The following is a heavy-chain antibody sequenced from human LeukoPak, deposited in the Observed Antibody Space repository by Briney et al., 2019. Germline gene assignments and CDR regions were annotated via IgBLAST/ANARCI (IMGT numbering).Heavy chain of an antibody. D-gene: IGHD3-3*01. CDR3: ARDADGDFWSGYAFDI. CDR2: IYTSGST. V-gene: IGHV4-4*07. CDR1: GGSISSYY. J-gene: IGHJ3*02. Sequence: PSETLSLTCTVSGGSISSYYWSWLRQPAGEGLEWIGRIYTSGSTNYNPSLKSRVTMSVDTSKNQFSLKLSSVTAADTAVYYCARDADGDFWSGYAFDIWGQGTMVTVSS.